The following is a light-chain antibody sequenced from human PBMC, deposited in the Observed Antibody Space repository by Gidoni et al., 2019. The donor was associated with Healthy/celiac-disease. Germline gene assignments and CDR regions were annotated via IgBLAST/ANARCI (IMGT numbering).Light chain of an antibody. V-gene: IGLV4-69*01. Sequence: QLVLTQSPSASASLGASVKLTCTVSSGHSSYAIAWHQQQPETGPRSLMRLNSDGSHSKGDGIPARFSGSSSGAERYLTISSLQSEDEADYYCQAWGTGIQVFGGGTKLTVL. CDR1: SGHSSYA. CDR3: QAWGTGIQV. CDR2: LNSDGSH. J-gene: IGLJ2*01.